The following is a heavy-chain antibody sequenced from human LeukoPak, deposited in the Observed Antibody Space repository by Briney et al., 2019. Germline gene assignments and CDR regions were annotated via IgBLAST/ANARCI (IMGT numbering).Heavy chain of an antibody. J-gene: IGHJ4*02. V-gene: IGHV4-59*01. CDR2: IYYSGST. CDR1: GGSISGYY. D-gene: IGHD1-26*01. CDR3: ARGLLVGNTGYYFDY. Sequence: PSETLSLTCTVSGGSISGYYWTWIRQPPGKGLEWIGYIYYSGSTNYHPSLKSRVTLSVDTSKKQFFLKLSSVTAADTAVYYCARGLLVGNTGYYFDYWGQGTLVTVSS.